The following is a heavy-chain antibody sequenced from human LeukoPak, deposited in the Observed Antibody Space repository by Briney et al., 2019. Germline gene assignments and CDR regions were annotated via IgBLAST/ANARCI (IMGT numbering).Heavy chain of an antibody. CDR2: IYYSGST. J-gene: IGHJ4*02. D-gene: IGHD2-15*01. Sequence: GSLRLSCAASGFTFSSYSMNWVRQAPGKGLEWIGSIYYSGSTYYNPSLKSRVTISVVTSKNQFSLKLSSVTAADTAVYYCARDPVVVAATFDYWGQGTLVTVSS. CDR1: GFTFSSYS. V-gene: IGHV4-39*07. CDR3: ARDPVVVAATFDY.